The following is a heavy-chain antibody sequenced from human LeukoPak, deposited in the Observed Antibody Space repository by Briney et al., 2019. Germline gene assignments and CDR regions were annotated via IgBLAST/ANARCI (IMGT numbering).Heavy chain of an antibody. Sequence: SETLSLTSIVSGGSVNSGGYYWSWIRQYPGRGPERIGYIYFSGSTFYNPSFESRVFISLDTSKNQFSLRLSSVTAADTAIYYCARQPPGSGYQYSYYFDYWGQGTLLTVSS. CDR2: IYFSGST. D-gene: IGHD3-22*01. CDR3: ARQPPGSGYQYSYYFDY. CDR1: GGSVNSGGYY. J-gene: IGHJ4*02. V-gene: IGHV4-31*03.